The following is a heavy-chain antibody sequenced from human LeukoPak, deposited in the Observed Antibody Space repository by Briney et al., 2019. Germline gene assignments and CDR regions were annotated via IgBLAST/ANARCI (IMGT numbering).Heavy chain of an antibody. CDR1: GYTFTSYD. J-gene: IGHJ6*02. CDR2: MNPNSGNT. Sequence: GASVKVSWKASGYTFTSYDINWVRQATGQGLEWMGWMNPNSGNTGYAQKFQGRVTMTRNTSISTAYMELSSLRSEDTAVYYCARGPGAAAVRYYYYGMDVWGQGTTVTVSS. CDR3: ARGPGAAAVRYYYYGMDV. V-gene: IGHV1-8*01. D-gene: IGHD6-13*01.